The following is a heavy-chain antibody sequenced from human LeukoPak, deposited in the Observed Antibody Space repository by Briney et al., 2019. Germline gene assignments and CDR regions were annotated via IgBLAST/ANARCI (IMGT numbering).Heavy chain of an antibody. CDR1: GFTFSSYA. V-gene: IGHV3-64*01. Sequence: GGSLRLSCAASGFTFSSYAMHWVRQAPGKGLEYVSAISSNGGSTYYANSVKGRFTISRDNSKNTLYLQMGSLRAEDMAVYYCARTAGWTGPDYWGHGTLVIVSS. D-gene: IGHD3/OR15-3a*01. J-gene: IGHJ4*03. CDR2: ISSNGGST. CDR3: ARTAGWTGPDY.